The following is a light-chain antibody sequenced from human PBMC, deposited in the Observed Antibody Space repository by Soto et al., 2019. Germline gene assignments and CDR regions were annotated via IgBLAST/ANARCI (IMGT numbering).Light chain of an antibody. J-gene: IGLJ1*01. CDR2: EVS. CDR3: SSYAGSSIYV. CDR1: SSDTAGYNY. V-gene: IGLV2-14*01. Sequence: QSALTQPASVSGSPGQSITISCTGTSSDTAGYNYVSWYQQHPGKAPKLMIYEVSNRPSGVSNRFSGSQSGNTASLTISGLQTEDEAYYYCSSYAGSSIYVFGTGTKLTVL.